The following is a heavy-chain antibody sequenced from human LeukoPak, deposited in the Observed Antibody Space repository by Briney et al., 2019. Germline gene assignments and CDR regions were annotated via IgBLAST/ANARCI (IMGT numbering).Heavy chain of an antibody. J-gene: IGHJ5*02. Sequence: PSETLSLTCTVSGYPISSGYYWGWIRQPPGKGLEWIGSIYHSGSTYYNPSLKSRVTISVDTSKNQFSLKLSSVTAADTAVYYCARDGPYSSSWSRDWFDPWGQGTLVTVSS. V-gene: IGHV4-38-2*02. CDR2: IYHSGST. CDR3: ARDGPYSSSWSRDWFDP. CDR1: GYPISSGYY. D-gene: IGHD6-13*01.